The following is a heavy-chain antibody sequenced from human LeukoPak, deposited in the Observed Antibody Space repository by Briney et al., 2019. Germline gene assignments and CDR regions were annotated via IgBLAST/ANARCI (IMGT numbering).Heavy chain of an antibody. CDR1: GGTFSSYA. CDR2: IIPIFGTA. D-gene: IGHD3-22*01. CDR3: ASQAYYDSSKRIDY. J-gene: IGHJ4*02. V-gene: IGHV1-69*05. Sequence: SVKVSCKASGGTFSSYAISWVRQAPGQGLEWMGRIIPIFGTANYAQKFQGRVTITTGESTSTAYMELSSLRSEDTAVYYCASQAYYDSSKRIDYWGQGTLVTVSS.